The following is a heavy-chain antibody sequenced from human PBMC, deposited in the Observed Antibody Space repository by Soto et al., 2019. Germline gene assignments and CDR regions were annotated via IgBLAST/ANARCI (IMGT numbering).Heavy chain of an antibody. Sequence: QVQLQESGPGLVKPSQTLSLTCTVSGGSISSGDYYWSWIRQPPGKGLEWIGYIYYSGSTYYNPSLKSRVTISVDTSNNQFPLKLSSVTAPDTAVYYCARVCGGDCYHHFDYWGQGTLVTVSS. CDR2: IYYSGST. CDR3: ARVCGGDCYHHFDY. J-gene: IGHJ4*02. D-gene: IGHD2-21*02. V-gene: IGHV4-30-4*01. CDR1: GGSISSGDYY.